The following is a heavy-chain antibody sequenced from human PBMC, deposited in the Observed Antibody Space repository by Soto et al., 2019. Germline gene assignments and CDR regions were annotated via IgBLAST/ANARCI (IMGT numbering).Heavy chain of an antibody. CDR3: AKDGGWYFDY. Sequence: QVQLVESGGGVVQPGRSLRLSCAASGFTFSTYGMHWVRQAPGKGLEWVALISFLGSNQYYTDSVKGRFTISRDNSKNTVYLQMNSLRAEDTAVYYCAKDGGWYFDYWGQGTLVTVSS. CDR1: GFTFSTYG. D-gene: IGHD1-20*01. CDR2: ISFLGSNQ. J-gene: IGHJ4*02. V-gene: IGHV3-30*18.